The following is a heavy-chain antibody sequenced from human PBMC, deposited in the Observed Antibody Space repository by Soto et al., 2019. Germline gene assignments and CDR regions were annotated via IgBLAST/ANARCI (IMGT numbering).Heavy chain of an antibody. CDR2: IFSNDEK. J-gene: IGHJ4*02. Sequence: QVTLKESGPVLVKATETLTLTCTVSGFSLSNARMGVSWIRQPPGKALEWLAHIFSNDEKSYNTSLKSRLTISKDTYKSQVVLTMTNMDPVDTATYYCARRYSSSFDYWGQGTLVTVSS. D-gene: IGHD6-6*01. CDR3: ARRYSSSFDY. CDR1: GFSLSNARMG. V-gene: IGHV2-26*01.